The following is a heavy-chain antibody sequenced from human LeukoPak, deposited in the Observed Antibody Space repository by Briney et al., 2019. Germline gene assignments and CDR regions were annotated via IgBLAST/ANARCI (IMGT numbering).Heavy chain of an antibody. CDR3: ARDPQYYDILTGFYYYYMDV. Sequence: ASVKVSCKASGYTFTSYDINWVRQATGQGLEWMGWMNPNSGGTNYAQKFQGRVTMTRDTSISTAYMELSRLRSDDTAMYYCARDPQYYDILTGFYYYYMDVWGKGTTVSVSS. CDR1: GYTFTSYD. D-gene: IGHD3-9*01. CDR2: MNPNSGGT. V-gene: IGHV1-2*02. J-gene: IGHJ6*03.